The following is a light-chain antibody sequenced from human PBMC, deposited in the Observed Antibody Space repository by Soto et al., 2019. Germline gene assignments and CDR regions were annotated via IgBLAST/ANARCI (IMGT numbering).Light chain of an antibody. J-gene: IGKJ2*01. V-gene: IGKV1-5*01. CDR2: DVS. CDR3: QQEKGYPYT. CDR1: QSLTGR. Sequence: DIQMTQSPSTLSASIGDTVTLTCRASQSLTGRLAWYQQKPGRPPKLLIYDVSMLESGVPSRFSGSDSGTDGTLTISSLRPDDCATFYCQQEKGYPYTLGQGT.